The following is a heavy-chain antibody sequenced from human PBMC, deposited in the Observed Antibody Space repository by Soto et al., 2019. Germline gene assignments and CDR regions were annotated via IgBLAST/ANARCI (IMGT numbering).Heavy chain of an antibody. Sequence: SETLSLTCTVSGGSISSYYWSWIRQPPGKGLEWIGYIYYSGSTNYNPSLKSRVTISVDTSKNQFSLKLSSVTAADTAVYYCARSTTKYGMDVWGKGTTVTVSS. V-gene: IGHV4-59*08. CDR1: GGSISSYY. CDR2: IYYSGST. J-gene: IGHJ6*04. CDR3: ARSTTKYGMDV.